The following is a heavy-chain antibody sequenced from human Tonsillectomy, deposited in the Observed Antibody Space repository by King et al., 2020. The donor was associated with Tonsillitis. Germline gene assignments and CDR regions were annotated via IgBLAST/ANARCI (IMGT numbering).Heavy chain of an antibody. J-gene: IGHJ5*02. CDR3: GRYESGVFDP. D-gene: IGHD3-3*01. CDR2: IYYSWNT. V-gene: IGHV4-31*03. Sequence: VQLQESGPGLVKPSQTLSLTCTVSGGSISGGDYYWSCGRQHPGKGLEWIGYIYYSWNTYYNPSLNSRLNISVDTSENQFSLKLSSVTAADTAVYYCGRYESGVFDPWGQGTLVTVSS. CDR1: GGSISGGDYY.